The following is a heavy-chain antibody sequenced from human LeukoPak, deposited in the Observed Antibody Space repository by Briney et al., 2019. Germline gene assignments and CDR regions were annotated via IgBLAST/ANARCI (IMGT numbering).Heavy chain of an antibody. J-gene: IGHJ4*02. CDR3: AKDDPTGRYL. CDR2: IHNYETTE. CDR1: RFILSNYA. D-gene: IGHD1-26*01. Sequence: GGSLRLSCAASRFILSNYAMTWVRQTPGKGLEWVTFIHNYETTEYYADSVKGRFTISRDNSKNTVYLQMNSLRVEDTAVYYCAKDDPTGRYLWGQGTLVTVSS. V-gene: IGHV3-30*02.